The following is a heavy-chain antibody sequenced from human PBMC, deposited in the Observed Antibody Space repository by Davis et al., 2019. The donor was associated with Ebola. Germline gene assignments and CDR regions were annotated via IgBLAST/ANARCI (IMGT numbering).Heavy chain of an antibody. V-gene: IGHV3-74*01. CDR3: ATRGSSREFDY. D-gene: IGHD6-13*01. CDR2: INGDGSST. J-gene: IGHJ4*02. CDR1: GFTFSNYW. Sequence: HTGGSLRLSCAASGFTFSNYWMHWVRQAPGKGLVWVSRINGDGSSTVYAASVKGRFTISRDNSKNTLNMQMNSLRVEDTAVYYCATRGSSREFDYWGQGTLVSVS.